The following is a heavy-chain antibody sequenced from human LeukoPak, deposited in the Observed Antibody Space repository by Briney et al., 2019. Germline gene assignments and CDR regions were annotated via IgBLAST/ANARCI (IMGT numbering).Heavy chain of an antibody. J-gene: IGHJ4*02. Sequence: ASVKVSCKASGYTFTSYGISWVRQAPGQGLEWMEWISAYNGNTNYAQKLQGRVTMTTDTSTSTAYMELRSLRSDDTAVYYCARDRGRITMVRGPMDYWGQGTLVTVSS. D-gene: IGHD3-10*01. CDR2: ISAYNGNT. V-gene: IGHV1-18*01. CDR3: ARDRGRITMVRGPMDY. CDR1: GYTFTSYG.